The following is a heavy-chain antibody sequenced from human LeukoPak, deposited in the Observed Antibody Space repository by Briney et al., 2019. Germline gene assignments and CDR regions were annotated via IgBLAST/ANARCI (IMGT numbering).Heavy chain of an antibody. CDR1: GGSISSYY. CDR2: ISGSGYTT. Sequence: PSETLSLTCTVSGGSISSYYWSWIRQPPGKGLEWVSGISGSGYTTNYADSVRGRFTISRDNSKNTLYLQMDSLRAEDTAVYYCAKDQGVMIVVVIDYWGQGTLVTVSS. J-gene: IGHJ4*02. V-gene: IGHV3-23*01. CDR3: AKDQGVMIVVVIDY. D-gene: IGHD3-22*01.